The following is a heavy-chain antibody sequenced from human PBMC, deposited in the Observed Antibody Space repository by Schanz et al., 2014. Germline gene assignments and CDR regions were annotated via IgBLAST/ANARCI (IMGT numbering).Heavy chain of an antibody. D-gene: IGHD3-10*01. CDR1: GGTFSSFG. CDR2: IIPILGRA. Sequence: VQLEQSGAEVKKPGSSVKVSCKASGGTFSSFGINWVRQAPGQGLEWMGRIIPILGRANYAQKFQGRVTITADRSTSTAYMELSSLRSEDTTVYYCARVSMEFERGKSYYYYMDVWGRGTTVTVSS. J-gene: IGHJ6*03. V-gene: IGHV1-69*04. CDR3: ARVSMEFERGKSYYYYMDV.